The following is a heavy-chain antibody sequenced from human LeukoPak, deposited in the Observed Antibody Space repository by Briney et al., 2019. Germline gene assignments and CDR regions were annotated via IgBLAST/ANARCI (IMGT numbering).Heavy chain of an antibody. CDR2: ISGSGGST. CDR3: AKTYYYDFPYGMDV. J-gene: IGHJ6*02. V-gene: IGHV3-23*01. Sequence: GGSLRLSCAASGFTFEDYAMHWVRQGPGKGLEWVSGISGSGGSTYHADSVKGRFTISRDNSKNTLYLQMNSLRAEDTAVYYCAKTYYYDFPYGMDVWGQGTTVTVSS. D-gene: IGHD3-3*01. CDR1: GFTFEDYA.